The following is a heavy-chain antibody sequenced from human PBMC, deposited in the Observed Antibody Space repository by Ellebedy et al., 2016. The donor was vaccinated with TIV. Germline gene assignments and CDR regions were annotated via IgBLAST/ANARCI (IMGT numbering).Heavy chain of an antibody. V-gene: IGHV3-23*01. CDR2: ISGSGDSI. CDR3: AIRKGMVGAGNWFDP. Sequence: GESLKISXAVSGLTFSSYVMSWVRQAPGKGLEWVSVISGSGDSIYYADSVRGRFTISRDNSKNTLYLQMNSLRVEDTAVYYCAIRKGMVGAGNWFDPWGQGTLVTVSS. D-gene: IGHD6-13*01. J-gene: IGHJ5*02. CDR1: GLTFSSYV.